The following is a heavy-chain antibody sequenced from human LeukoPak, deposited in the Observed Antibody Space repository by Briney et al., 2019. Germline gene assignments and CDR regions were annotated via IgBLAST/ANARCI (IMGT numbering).Heavy chain of an antibody. Sequence: PSETLSLTCTVSGGSISSGSYYWSWIRQPAGKGLEWIGRIYTSGSTNYNPSLKSRVTISVDTSKNQFSLKLSSVTAADTAVYYCARALSIASYYYGVDVWGPGTTVTVSS. J-gene: IGHJ6*02. V-gene: IGHV4-61*02. CDR3: ARALSIASYYYGVDV. CDR2: IYTSGST. D-gene: IGHD6-13*01. CDR1: GGSISSGSYY.